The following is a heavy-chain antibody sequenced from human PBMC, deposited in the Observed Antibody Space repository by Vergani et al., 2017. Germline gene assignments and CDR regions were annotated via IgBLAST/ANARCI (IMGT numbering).Heavy chain of an antibody. CDR1: GFTFSDYY. Sequence: QVQLVESGGGLVKPGGSLRLSCAASGFTFSDYYMSWIRQAPGKGLEWVSYISSSGSTIYYADSVKGRFTISRDNAKNSLYLQMNSLRAEDTAVYYCALQLLWFGELLDYYDYGMDVWGQGTTVTVSS. V-gene: IGHV3-11*04. J-gene: IGHJ6*02. CDR3: ALQLLWFGELLDYYDYGMDV. CDR2: ISSSGSTI. D-gene: IGHD3-10*01.